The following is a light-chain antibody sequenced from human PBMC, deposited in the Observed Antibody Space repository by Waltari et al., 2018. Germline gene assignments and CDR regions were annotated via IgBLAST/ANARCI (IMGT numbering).Light chain of an antibody. CDR3: ETWDDRLGGPV. CDR1: TPAIGSNR. CDR2: VNN. Sequence: QSVLTQAPSASGTPGPRVTISCSGRTPAIGSNRVNWYQQPPGPAPQLLVYVNNQRPSGVPDRFSGSKSGTSASLAISGLQSDDEADYYCETWDDRLGGPVFGGGTKLTVL. V-gene: IGLV1-44*01. J-gene: IGLJ2*01.